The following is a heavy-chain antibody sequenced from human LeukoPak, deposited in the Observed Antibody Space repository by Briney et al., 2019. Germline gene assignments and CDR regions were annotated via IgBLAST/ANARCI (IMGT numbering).Heavy chain of an antibody. Sequence: GGSLRLSCAASGFTFSSYTMNWVRQAPGKGLEWVSSISRRSTYIYYADSVKGRFTISRDNAKNTVFLQMSSLRAEDTALYYCARKSASGNYPLDYWGQGTLVTVSS. CDR3: ARKSASGNYPLDY. V-gene: IGHV3-21*04. D-gene: IGHD3-10*01. CDR1: GFTFSSYT. CDR2: ISRRSTYI. J-gene: IGHJ4*02.